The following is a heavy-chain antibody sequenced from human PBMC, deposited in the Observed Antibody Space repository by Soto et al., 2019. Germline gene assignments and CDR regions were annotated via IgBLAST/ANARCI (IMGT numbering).Heavy chain of an antibody. CDR1: GDSVSSNSAA. Sequence: SQTLSLTCAISGDSVSSNSAAWNWIRQSPSRGLEWLGRTYYRSKWYNDYAVSVKSRITINPDTSKNQFSLQLNSVTPEDTAVYYCARVGAYYDILTGYWTSNWFGPWGQGTLVTVSS. D-gene: IGHD3-9*01. CDR3: ARVGAYYDILTGYWTSNWFGP. J-gene: IGHJ5*02. CDR2: TYYRSKWYN. V-gene: IGHV6-1*01.